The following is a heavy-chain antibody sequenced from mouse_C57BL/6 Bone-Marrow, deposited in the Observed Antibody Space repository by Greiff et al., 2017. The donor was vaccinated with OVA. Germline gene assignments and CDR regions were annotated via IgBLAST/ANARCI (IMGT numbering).Heavy chain of an antibody. CDR2: IYPRSGNT. Sequence: VQVVESGAELARPGASVKLSCKASGYTFTSYGISWVKQRTGQGLEWIGEIYPRSGNTYYNEKFKGKATLTADKSSSTAYMELRSLTSEDSAVYFCARGTTVVHYFDYWGQGTTLTVSS. V-gene: IGHV1-81*01. CDR1: GYTFTSYG. CDR3: ARGTTVVHYFDY. D-gene: IGHD1-1*01. J-gene: IGHJ2*01.